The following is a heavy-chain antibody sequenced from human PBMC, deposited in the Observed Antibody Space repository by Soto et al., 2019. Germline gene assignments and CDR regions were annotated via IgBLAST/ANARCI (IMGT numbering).Heavy chain of an antibody. CDR1: GGSFSGYY. D-gene: IGHD3-3*01. Sequence: SETLSLTCAVYGGSFSGYYWSWIRQPPGKGLEWIGEINHSGSTNYNPSLKSRVTISVDTSKNQFSLKLSSVTAADTAVYYCARGPARRSGYYFGYMDVWGKGTTVTVSS. CDR3: ARGPARRSGYYFGYMDV. J-gene: IGHJ6*03. CDR2: INHSGST. V-gene: IGHV4-34*01.